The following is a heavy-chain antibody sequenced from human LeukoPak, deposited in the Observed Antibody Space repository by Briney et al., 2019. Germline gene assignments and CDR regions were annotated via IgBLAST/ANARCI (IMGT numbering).Heavy chain of an antibody. CDR3: AKDGVSFNKRWDWFDP. D-gene: IGHD1-26*01. Sequence: GGSLRLSCAASGFTFTNYGMGWVRQTPGMGLEWVASMGGSDADRYYADSVKGRFTISRDNSKSTVSLQLNSLRAEDTAVYYCAKDGVSFNKRWDWFDPWGQGTLVTVSS. CDR1: GFTFTNYG. V-gene: IGHV3-23*01. CDR2: MGGSDADR. J-gene: IGHJ5*02.